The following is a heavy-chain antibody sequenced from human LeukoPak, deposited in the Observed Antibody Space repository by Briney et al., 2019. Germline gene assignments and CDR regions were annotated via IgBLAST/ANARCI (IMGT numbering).Heavy chain of an antibody. Sequence: PSETLSLTCTVSGGSISSYYWSWIRQPPGKGLEWIGYIHYSGSTNYNPSLKSRVTISVDTSKNQFSLKLSSVTAADTAVYYCARVGRYCSGGSCYYFDYWGQGTLVTVSS. D-gene: IGHD2-15*01. CDR2: IHYSGST. V-gene: IGHV4-59*01. CDR3: ARVGRYCSGGSCYYFDY. J-gene: IGHJ4*02. CDR1: GGSISSYY.